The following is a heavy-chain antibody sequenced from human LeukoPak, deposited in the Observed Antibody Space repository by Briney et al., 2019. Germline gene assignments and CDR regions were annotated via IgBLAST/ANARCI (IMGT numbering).Heavy chain of an antibody. D-gene: IGHD3-10*01. CDR1: GGSISGHY. J-gene: IGHJ4*02. CDR2: IFYSGST. V-gene: IGHV4-59*11. Sequence: SETLSLTCTVPGGSISGHYWSWIRQPPGKGLEWIGYIFYSGSTNYNPSLKSRVTISLDTSKNHFSLKLTSVTAADTAVYYCARTPSXSYXQLDYWGQGTLVTVSS. CDR3: ARTPSXSYXQLDY.